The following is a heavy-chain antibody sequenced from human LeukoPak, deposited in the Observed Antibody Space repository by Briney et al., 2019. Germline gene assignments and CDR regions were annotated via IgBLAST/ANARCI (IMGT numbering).Heavy chain of an antibody. CDR2: ISGSGGST. D-gene: IGHD3-22*01. V-gene: IGHV3-23*01. Sequence: GGSLRLSCAASGFTFSSYAMSCVRQAPGKGLEWVSAISGSGGSTYYADSVKGRFTISRDNSKNTLYLQMNSLRAEDTAVYYCAKGPAYYYDSTVGRFDPWGQGTLVTVSS. J-gene: IGHJ5*02. CDR1: GFTFSSYA. CDR3: AKGPAYYYDSTVGRFDP.